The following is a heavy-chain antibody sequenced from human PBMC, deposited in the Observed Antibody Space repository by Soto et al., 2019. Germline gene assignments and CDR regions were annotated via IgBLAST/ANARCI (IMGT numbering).Heavy chain of an antibody. CDR1: GFTFSSYG. CDR2: IWYDGSNK. V-gene: IGHV3-33*01. Sequence: GGSLRLSCAASGFTFSSYGMHWVRQAPGKGLEWVAVIWYDGSNKYYADSVKGRFTISRDNSKNTLYLQMNSLRAEDTAVYYCARDFSTTTDGIWGQGTMVTVSS. D-gene: IGHD4-4*01. CDR3: ARDFSTTTDGI. J-gene: IGHJ3*02.